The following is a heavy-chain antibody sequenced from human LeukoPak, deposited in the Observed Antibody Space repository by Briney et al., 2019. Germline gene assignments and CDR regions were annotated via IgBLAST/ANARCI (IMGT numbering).Heavy chain of an antibody. CDR3: ARARDGYNGRWYFDL. V-gene: IGHV1-69*04. D-gene: IGHD1-1*01. CDR1: GGTFSSYA. CDR2: IIPILGIA. J-gene: IGHJ2*01. Sequence: ASVKVSCKASGGTFSSYAIHWVRQAPGQGLEWMGRIIPILGIANYAQKFQGRVTITADKSTSTAYMELSSLRSEDTAVYSCARARDGYNGRWYFDLWGRGTLVTVSS.